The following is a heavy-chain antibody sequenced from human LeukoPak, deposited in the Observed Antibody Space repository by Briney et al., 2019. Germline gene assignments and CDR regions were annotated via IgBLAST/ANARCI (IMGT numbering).Heavy chain of an antibody. D-gene: IGHD6-13*01. V-gene: IGHV1-69*13. CDR1: GYTFTSYG. CDR2: IIPIFGTA. J-gene: IGHJ4*02. Sequence: ASVKVSCKASGYTFTSYGISWVRQAPGHGLEWMGGIIPIFGTANYAQKFQGRVTITADESTSTAYMELSSLRSEDTAVYYCARVHRAQEVRLAAAGSFDYWGQGTLVTVSS. CDR3: ARVHRAQEVRLAAAGSFDY.